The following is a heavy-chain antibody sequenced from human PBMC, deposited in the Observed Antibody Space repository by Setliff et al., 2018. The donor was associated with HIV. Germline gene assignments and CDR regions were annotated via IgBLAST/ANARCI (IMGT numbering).Heavy chain of an antibody. Sequence: PGGSLRLSCATSGFTFGDYPMSWFRQAPGKGLEWVSDIFARGDGTSYAESVKGRFTISRDNSKDSLYLQMNSLIVEDTAVYYCAGCSGWLVESWRQGTLVTFSS. D-gene: IGHD5-12*01. CDR3: AGCSGWLVES. CDR1: GFTFGDYP. J-gene: IGHJ4*02. V-gene: IGHV3-23*01. CDR2: IFARGDGT.